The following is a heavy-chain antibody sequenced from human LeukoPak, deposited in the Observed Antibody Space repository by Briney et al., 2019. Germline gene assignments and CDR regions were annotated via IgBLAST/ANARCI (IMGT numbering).Heavy chain of an antibody. J-gene: IGHJ6*02. CDR1: GGSISSSNW. CDR2: IYHSGST. V-gene: IGHV4-4*02. CDR3: ARDARGRYCSSTSCPYYYYYYGMDV. Sequence: SGTLSLTCAVSGGSISSSNWWSWVRQPPGKGLEWIGEIYHSGSTNYNPSLKSRVTISVDKSKNQFSLKLSSVTAADTAVYYCARDARGRYCSSTSCPYYYYYYGMDVWGQGTTVTVSS. D-gene: IGHD2-2*01.